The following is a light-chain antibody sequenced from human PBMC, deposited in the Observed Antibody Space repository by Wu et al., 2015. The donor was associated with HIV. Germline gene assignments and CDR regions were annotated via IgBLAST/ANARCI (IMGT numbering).Light chain of an antibody. Sequence: IVLTRSPGTLSLSPGERATLSCRASESVSNTYLAWYQRKPGQAPRLLIYGASTRASVIPARFSGSGSGTEFTLTISSMQSEDFAVYYCQQYNNWRWTFGQGTKVEIK. CDR3: QQYNNWRWT. V-gene: IGKV3-15*01. CDR1: ESVSNTY. J-gene: IGKJ1*01. CDR2: GAS.